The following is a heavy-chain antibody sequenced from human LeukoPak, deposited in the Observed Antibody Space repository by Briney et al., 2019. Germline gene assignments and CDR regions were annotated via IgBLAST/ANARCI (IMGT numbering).Heavy chain of an antibody. D-gene: IGHD3-3*01. CDR3: ARDRRPYDFWSGYYSDYYYGMDV. Sequence: SETLSLTCTVSGGSISSYYWSWIRQPAGKGLEWVGRIYTSGSTNYNPSLKSRVTMSVDTSKKQFSLKLSSVTAADTAVYYYARDRRPYDFWSGYYSDYYYGMDVWGQGTTVTVSS. CDR1: GGSISSYY. V-gene: IGHV4-4*07. J-gene: IGHJ6*02. CDR2: IYTSGST.